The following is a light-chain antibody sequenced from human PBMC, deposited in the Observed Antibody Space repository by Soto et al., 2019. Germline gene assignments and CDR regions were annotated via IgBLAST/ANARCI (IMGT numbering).Light chain of an antibody. CDR2: GAS. V-gene: IGKV3-15*01. CDR1: QSVRSN. J-gene: IGKJ1*01. CDR3: QQYNDWPPT. Sequence: EIVMTQSPATLSASPGERATLSCRASQSVRSNLAWYQQKPGQAPRLLIYGASTRATGIPARFSGSGSGTESTLSIGSLQSEDFAVYYCQQYNDWPPTFGQGTKVEIK.